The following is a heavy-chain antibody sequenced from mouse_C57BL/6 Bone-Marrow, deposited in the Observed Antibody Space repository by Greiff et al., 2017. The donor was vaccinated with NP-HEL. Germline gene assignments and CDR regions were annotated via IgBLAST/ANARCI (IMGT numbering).Heavy chain of an antibody. D-gene: IGHD2-5*01. J-gene: IGHJ2*01. V-gene: IGHV1-69*01. CDR2: IDPSDSYT. CDR1: GYTFTSYW. Sequence: QVQLQQPGAELVMPGASVKLSCKASGYTFTSYWMHWVKQRPGQGLEWIGEIDPSDSYTNYNQKFKGKSTLTVDKSSSTAYMQLSSLTSEDSAVYYCARTETYYSNHRNLGYWGQGTTLTVSS. CDR3: ARTETYYSNHRNLGY.